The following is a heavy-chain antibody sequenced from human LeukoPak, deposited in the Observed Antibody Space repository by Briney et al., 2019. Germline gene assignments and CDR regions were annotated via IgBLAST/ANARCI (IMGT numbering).Heavy chain of an antibody. CDR1: GFTVSSNY. Sequence: PGGSLRLSCAASGFTVSSNYMSWVRQAPGKGLEWVSVIYSGGSTYYADSVKGRFTISRDNSKNTLYLQMNSLRAEDTAVYYCARDHRSSGGSWRGLDPWGQGTLVTVSS. CDR3: ARDHRSSGGSWRGLDP. D-gene: IGHD2-15*01. CDR2: IYSGGST. V-gene: IGHV3-53*01. J-gene: IGHJ5*02.